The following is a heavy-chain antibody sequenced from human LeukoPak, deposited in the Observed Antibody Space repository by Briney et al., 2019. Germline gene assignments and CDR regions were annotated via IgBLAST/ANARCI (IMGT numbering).Heavy chain of an antibody. Sequence: ASVKVSCKASGYTFTSYGISWVRQAPGQGLEWMGWISAYNGNTNYAQKLQGRVTMTTDTSTSTAYMELRSLGSDDTAVYYCARRHYSSGSYPSDYYYGMDVWGQGTTVTVSS. V-gene: IGHV1-18*01. CDR2: ISAYNGNT. D-gene: IGHD6-25*01. CDR1: GYTFTSYG. J-gene: IGHJ6*02. CDR3: ARRHYSSGSYPSDYYYGMDV.